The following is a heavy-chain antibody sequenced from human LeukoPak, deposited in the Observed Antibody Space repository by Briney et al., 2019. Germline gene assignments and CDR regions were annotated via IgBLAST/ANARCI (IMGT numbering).Heavy chain of an antibody. J-gene: IGHJ4*02. V-gene: IGHV3-23*01. CDR1: GFTFSDYG. Sequence: PGGSLRLSCAASGFTFSDYGMSWVRQAPGKGLEWVSAINGGGSITYYADSVKGRFTISRDNSKNTLYMQMNSLRAEDAAIYYRAQRGYNYGGYDSWGQGTLVTVSS. CDR3: AQRGYNYGGYDS. CDR2: INGGGSIT. D-gene: IGHD5-18*01.